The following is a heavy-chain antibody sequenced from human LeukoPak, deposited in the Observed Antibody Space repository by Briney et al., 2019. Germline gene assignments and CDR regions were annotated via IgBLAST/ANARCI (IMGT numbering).Heavy chain of an antibody. D-gene: IGHD4-17*01. CDR1: GGSISSGDYY. CDR2: IYYSGST. CDR3: ARFDDFGDRFDY. V-gene: IGHV4-30-4*01. J-gene: IGHJ4*02. Sequence: PSGTLSLTCTVSGGSISSGDYYWSWIRQPPGKGLEWIGYIYYSGSTYYNPSLKSRVTISVDTSKNQFSLKLSSATAADTAVYYCARFDDFGDRFDYWGQGTLVTVSS.